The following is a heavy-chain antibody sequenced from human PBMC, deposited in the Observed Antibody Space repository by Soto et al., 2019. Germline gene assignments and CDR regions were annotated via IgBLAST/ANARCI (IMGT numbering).Heavy chain of an antibody. CDR2: LSSNQRRK. J-gene: IGHJ5*02. CDR1: GFTLTGFG. D-gene: IGHD3-22*01. V-gene: IGHV3-30*03. CDR3: ARDADTSGHFSWFDP. Sequence: QVQLVESGGGVVQPGESLRLTCAASGFTLTGFGMHWARQAPGKGLGGLAGLSSNQRRKLYAESVKGRFTISRDNSKNTLYLQMNSLRPEDTAVYYCARDADTSGHFSWFDPWGQGTLVTVSS.